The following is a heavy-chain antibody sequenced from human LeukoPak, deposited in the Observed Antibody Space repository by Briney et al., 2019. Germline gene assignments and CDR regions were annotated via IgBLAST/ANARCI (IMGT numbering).Heavy chain of an antibody. J-gene: IGHJ4*02. CDR2: ISSSGSGGNT. CDR3: AKGSINYFEC. Sequence: GGPRRLSGQPLGVPFSGFPLSGPPRAPGRGWGGASGISSSGSGGNTYYADAVKGRFTISRDSSKNTLFLQLNSLRAEDTAVYYCAKGSINYFECWGRGTLVTVSS. V-gene: IGHV3-23*01. CDR1: GVPFSGFP.